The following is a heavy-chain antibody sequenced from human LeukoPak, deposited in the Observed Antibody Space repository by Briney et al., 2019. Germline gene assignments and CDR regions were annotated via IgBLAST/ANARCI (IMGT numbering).Heavy chain of an antibody. D-gene: IGHD2-2*01. Sequence: ASVKVSCTASGYTFTGYYMHWVRQAPGQGLEWMGWINPNSGGTNYAQKFQGRVTMTRDTSISTAYMELSRLRSDDTAVYYCARAGIVVVPENWFDPWGQGTLVTVSS. CDR1: GYTFTGYY. CDR2: INPNSGGT. V-gene: IGHV1-2*02. CDR3: ARAGIVVVPENWFDP. J-gene: IGHJ5*02.